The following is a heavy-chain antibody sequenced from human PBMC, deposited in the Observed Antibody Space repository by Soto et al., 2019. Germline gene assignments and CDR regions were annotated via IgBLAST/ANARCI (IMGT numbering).Heavy chain of an antibody. CDR3: ARVSMGSFDI. D-gene: IGHD2-8*01. CDR1: GGSFSDYY. Sequence: SETLSLTCAVYGGSFSDYYWSWIRQPPGKGLEWIGEINHSGSANYKLSLKSPVTISVDTSRKQFSLKLSSVTAADTAVYYCARVSMGSFDIWGQGTMVTVSS. CDR2: INHSGSA. J-gene: IGHJ3*02. V-gene: IGHV4-34*01.